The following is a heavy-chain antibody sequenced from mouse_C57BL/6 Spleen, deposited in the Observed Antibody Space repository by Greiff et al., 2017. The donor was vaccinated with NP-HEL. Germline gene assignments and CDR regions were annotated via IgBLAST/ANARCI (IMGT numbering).Heavy chain of an antibody. V-gene: IGHV1-53*01. CDR1: GYTFTSYW. Sequence: QVQLQQPGTELVKPGASVKLSCKASGYTFTSYWMHWVKQRPGQGLEWIGNINPSNGGTNYNEKFKSKATLTVDKSSSTAYMQLSSLTSEDSAVYYWARGGLRRGDYFDYWGQGTTLTVSS. CDR3: ARGGLRRGDYFDY. CDR2: INPSNGGT. D-gene: IGHD2-2*01. J-gene: IGHJ2*01.